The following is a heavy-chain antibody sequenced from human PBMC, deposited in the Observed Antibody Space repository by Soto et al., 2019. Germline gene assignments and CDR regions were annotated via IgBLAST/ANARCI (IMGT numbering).Heavy chain of an antibody. D-gene: IGHD6-13*01. J-gene: IGHJ4*02. CDR2: IKNKANSYTT. CDR1: GFTFSDHY. CDR3: TRGRLCSSSSSDY. V-gene: IGHV3-72*01. Sequence: EVQLVESGGGLVQPEGSLRLSCAASGFTFSDHYMDWVRQAPGKGLEWVGRIKNKANSYTTEYAATVKGRFIISRDDSTNTVFMQMRRLKTADTAVYNSTRGRLCSSSSSDYWGQGILVTVSS.